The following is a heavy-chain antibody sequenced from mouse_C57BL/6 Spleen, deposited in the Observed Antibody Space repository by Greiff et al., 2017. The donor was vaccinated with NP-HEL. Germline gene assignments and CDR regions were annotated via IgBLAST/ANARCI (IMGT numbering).Heavy chain of an antibody. CDR2: IDPSDSYT. CDR1: GYTFTSYW. J-gene: IGHJ4*01. CDR3: ARGLTADYAMDY. Sequence: QVQLKQPGAELVMPGASVKLSCKASGYTFTSYWMHWVKQRPGQGLEWIGEIDPSDSYTNYNQKFKGKSTLTVDKSSSTAYMQLSSLTSEDSAVYYCARGLTADYAMDYWGQGTSVTVSS. D-gene: IGHD3-2*01. V-gene: IGHV1-69*01.